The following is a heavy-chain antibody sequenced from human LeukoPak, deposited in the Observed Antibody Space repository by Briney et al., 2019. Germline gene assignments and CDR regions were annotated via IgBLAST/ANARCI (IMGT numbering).Heavy chain of an antibody. CDR2: IYPDDSDT. Sequence: RSGESLKISCKHSEYSFPNYCIGWVRQMPGKGLEWMGIIYPDDSDTRYSPSFQGQVTISADRSSSTAYLQWSSLKASDTAMYYCAIGRGGQQLGDYWGQGTLVTVSS. CDR1: EYSFPNYC. D-gene: IGHD6-13*01. J-gene: IGHJ4*02. V-gene: IGHV5-51*01. CDR3: AIGRGGQQLGDY.